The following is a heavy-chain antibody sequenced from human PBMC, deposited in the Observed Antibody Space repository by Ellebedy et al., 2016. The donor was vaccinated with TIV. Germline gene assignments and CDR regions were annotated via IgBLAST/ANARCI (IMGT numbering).Heavy chain of an antibody. CDR2: INPTSGSS. D-gene: IGHD3-22*01. Sequence: ASVKVSCQASGYTFTSYFLYWVRQAPGQGLEWMGIINPTSGSSNYAQKFQCRVTVTRDTSTSTVYMELSSLRSEDPAVYYCARGDNYYYDSSNYYYSYWGQGTLVTVSS. CDR3: ARGDNYYYDSSNYYYSY. CDR1: GYTFTSYF. J-gene: IGHJ4*02. V-gene: IGHV1-46*01.